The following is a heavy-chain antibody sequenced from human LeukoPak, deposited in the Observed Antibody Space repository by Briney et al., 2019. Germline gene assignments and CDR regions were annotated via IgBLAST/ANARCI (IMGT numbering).Heavy chain of an antibody. Sequence: SETLSLTCNVSGGSIRCYYWSWIRQSPEKGLEWIGYIYSSGSTNYNPSLKSRVTMSVDTSKNQLSLKVSSVTAADTAVYYCARVFDSGSQAYFYYMDVWGKGTTVIISS. D-gene: IGHD3-10*01. CDR2: IYSSGST. J-gene: IGHJ6*03. V-gene: IGHV4-59*01. CDR3: ARVFDSGSQAYFYYMDV. CDR1: GGSIRCYY.